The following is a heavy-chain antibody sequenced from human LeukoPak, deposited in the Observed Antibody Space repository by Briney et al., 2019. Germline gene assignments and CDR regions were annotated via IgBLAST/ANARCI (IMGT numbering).Heavy chain of an antibody. CDR2: INHSGST. J-gene: IGHJ4*02. Sequence: PSETLSLTCAVYGGSFSGYYWSWIRQPPGKGLEWIGEINHSGSTNYNPSLKSRVTISVDTSKNQFPLKLSSVTAADTAVYYCARGRRGPSIAARIPSFDYWGQGTLVTVSS. CDR1: GGSFSGYY. D-gene: IGHD6-6*01. CDR3: ARGRRGPSIAARIPSFDY. V-gene: IGHV4-34*01.